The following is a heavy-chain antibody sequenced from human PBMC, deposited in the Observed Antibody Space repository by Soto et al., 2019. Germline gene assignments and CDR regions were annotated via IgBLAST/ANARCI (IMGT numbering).Heavy chain of an antibody. CDR3: ARDLSWGSNWYYYMDV. CDR1: GFILSDCA. J-gene: IGHJ6*03. D-gene: IGHD7-27*01. CDR2: ISSSSSVI. Sequence: EVQLVESGGGLVQPGGSLRLSCATSGFILSDCAMNWVRQAPGKGLEWVSYISSSSSVIDYAEYVKGRFTVSRDNARNSLYLQMNSLRAEDTAVYYCARDLSWGSNWYYYMDVWGKGTTVTVSS. V-gene: IGHV3-48*01.